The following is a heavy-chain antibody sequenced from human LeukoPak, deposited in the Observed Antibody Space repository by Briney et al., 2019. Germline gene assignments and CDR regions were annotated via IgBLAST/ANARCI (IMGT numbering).Heavy chain of an antibody. CDR1: GYTFTGYY. V-gene: IGHV1-2*02. Sequence: ASVKVSCKASGYTFTGYYMHWVRQAPGQGLEWMGWINPNSGGTNYAQKFQGRVTMTRDTSISTAYMELSRLRSDDTAVYYCAREVRGAVVVAPTGDWFDPWGQGTLVTVSS. CDR2: INPNSGGT. CDR3: AREVRGAVVVAPTGDWFDP. D-gene: IGHD2-15*01. J-gene: IGHJ5*02.